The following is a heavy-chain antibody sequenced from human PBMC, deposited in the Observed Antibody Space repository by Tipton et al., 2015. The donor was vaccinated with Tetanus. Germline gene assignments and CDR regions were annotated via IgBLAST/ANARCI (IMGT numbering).Heavy chain of an antibody. J-gene: IGHJ4*02. V-gene: IGHV3-30-3*01. Sequence: SLRLSCAASGFTFNNYAMHWVRQAPGKGLEWVAVIPYDGSNKYDAESVKGRLTISRDNSNNTLYVQMDSLRAEDTAVYYCARGPYHYGDYYFDYWGRGTLVTVSS. CDR3: ARGPYHYGDYYFDY. CDR2: IPYDGSNK. D-gene: IGHD4-17*01. CDR1: GFTFNNYA.